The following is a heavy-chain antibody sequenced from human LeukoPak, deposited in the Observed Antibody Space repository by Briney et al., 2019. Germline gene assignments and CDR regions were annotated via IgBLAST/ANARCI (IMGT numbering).Heavy chain of an antibody. Sequence: PSETLSLTCTVSGGSISSFYWSWFRQPAGKGLEWIGRIYSSGSTSYNPSLKSRVTMSVDTFKNQFSLKLSSVTAADTAVYYCARVLGWAAFDYWGQGTLVTVSS. V-gene: IGHV4-4*07. CDR2: IYSSGST. CDR3: ARVLGWAAFDY. J-gene: IGHJ4*02. D-gene: IGHD2-15*01. CDR1: GGSISSFY.